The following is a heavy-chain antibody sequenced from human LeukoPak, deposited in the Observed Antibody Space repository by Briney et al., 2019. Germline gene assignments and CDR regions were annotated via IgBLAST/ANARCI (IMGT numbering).Heavy chain of an antibody. CDR1: GFTFSDYY. D-gene: IGHD4-17*01. CDR3: ARDVYGDRPYYYYGMDV. J-gene: IGHJ6*02. Sequence: GGSLRLSCAASGFTFSDYYMSWIRQAPGKGLEWVSYISSSGSTIYYADSVKGRFTISRDNAKNSLYLQMNSLRAEDTAVYYCARDVYGDRPYYYYGMDVWGQGTTVTVPS. CDR2: ISSSGSTI. V-gene: IGHV3-11*01.